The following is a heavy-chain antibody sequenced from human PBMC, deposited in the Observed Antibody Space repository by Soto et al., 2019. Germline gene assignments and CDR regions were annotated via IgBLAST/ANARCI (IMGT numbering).Heavy chain of an antibody. CDR3: ARDHANRYYYYMDV. V-gene: IGHV3-21*01. J-gene: IGHJ6*03. CDR1: GFTFSSYS. CDR2: ISSSSSYI. Sequence: EVQLVESGGGLVKPGGSLRLSCAASGFTFSSYSMNWVRQAPGKGLEWVSSISSSSSYIYYADSVKGRFTISRDNAKNSLYLQMNSLRAEDTAVYYCARDHANRYYYYMDVWGKGTTVTVSS.